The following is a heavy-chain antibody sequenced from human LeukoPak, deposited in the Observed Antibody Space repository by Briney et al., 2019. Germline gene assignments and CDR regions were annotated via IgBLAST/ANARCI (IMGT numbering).Heavy chain of an antibody. Sequence: PGGSLRLCWAAAGFTFGDAWMSWGRQAPGEGLEWVGRIRSKAHGGTTDYGVAARGRFTISRDDSKNTLYLQMNSLRTEATAVYYCTLKIYDLLTDPPGDHWGQGNLVTVSS. CDR1: GFTFGDAW. V-gene: IGHV3-15*01. CDR2: IRSKAHGGTT. D-gene: IGHD3-9*01. J-gene: IGHJ4*02. CDR3: TLKIYDLLTDPPGDH.